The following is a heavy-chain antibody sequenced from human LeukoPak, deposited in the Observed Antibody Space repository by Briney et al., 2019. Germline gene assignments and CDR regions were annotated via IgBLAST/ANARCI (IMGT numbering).Heavy chain of an antibody. CDR1: GFTFSSYW. J-gene: IGHJ4*02. V-gene: IGHV3-7*01. CDR2: IKEDGSVK. CDR3: ARGRGSWYGVYFDY. Sequence: GGSLRLSCAASGFTFSSYWMSWVRQAPGKGLEWVANIKEDGSVKYYVDSVKGRFTVSRDNAKNSLYLQLKSLRTEDTAVYYCARGRGSWYGVYFDYWGQGSLVTVSS. D-gene: IGHD6-13*01.